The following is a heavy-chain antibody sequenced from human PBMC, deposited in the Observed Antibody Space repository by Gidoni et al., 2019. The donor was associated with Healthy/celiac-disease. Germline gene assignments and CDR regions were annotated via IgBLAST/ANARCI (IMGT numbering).Heavy chain of an antibody. Sequence: EVQLVESGGGLVQPGGSLRLSCAASGFTFSSYAMSWVRQAPGKGLEWVSAISGSGGSTYYADSVKGRFTISRDNSKNTLYLQMNSLRAEDTAVYYCAKDHISGRDGYNYYFDYWGQGTLVTVSS. CDR3: AKDHISGRDGYNYYFDY. V-gene: IGHV3-23*04. D-gene: IGHD5-12*01. CDR2: ISGSGGST. CDR1: GFTFSSYA. J-gene: IGHJ4*02.